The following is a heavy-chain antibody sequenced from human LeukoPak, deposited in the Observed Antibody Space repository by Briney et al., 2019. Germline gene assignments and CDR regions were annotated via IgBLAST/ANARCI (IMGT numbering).Heavy chain of an antibody. Sequence: SETLPLTCAVSGGSISSDNWWSWVRQPPRKGLEWIGEIYHSGSTNYNPSLQSRVTISVDKSNNHFSLRLTSVTAADTAVYYCATNGWYCLDHWGQGALVTVSS. D-gene: IGHD6-19*01. CDR2: IYHSGST. J-gene: IGHJ1*01. V-gene: IGHV4-4*02. CDR3: ATNGWYCLDH. CDR1: GGSISSDNW.